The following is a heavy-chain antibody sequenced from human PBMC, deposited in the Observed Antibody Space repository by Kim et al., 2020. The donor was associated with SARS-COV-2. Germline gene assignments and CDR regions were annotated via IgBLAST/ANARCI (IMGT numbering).Heavy chain of an antibody. Sequence: GGSLRLSCAASGFTFSDHYMDWVRQAPGKGLEWVGRTRNKANSYTTEYAASVKGRFTISRDDSKNSLYLQINSLKTEDTAVYYCTRRVGDYRNFDYWGQGNLVTVSS. J-gene: IGHJ4*02. CDR1: GFTFSDHY. CDR2: TRNKANSYTT. D-gene: IGHD4-17*01. CDR3: TRRVGDYRNFDY. V-gene: IGHV3-72*01.